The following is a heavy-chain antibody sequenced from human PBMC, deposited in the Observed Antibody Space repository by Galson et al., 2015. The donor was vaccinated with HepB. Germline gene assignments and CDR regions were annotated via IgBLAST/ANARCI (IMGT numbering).Heavy chain of an antibody. J-gene: IGHJ4*02. V-gene: IGHV3-30*18. CDR3: AKDVEDQLLFGY. CDR2: ISYDGSNK. D-gene: IGHD2-2*01. Sequence: SLRLSCAASGFTFSSYGMHWVRQAPGKGLEWVAVISYDGSNKYYADSVKGRFTISRDNSKNTLYLQMNSLRAEDTAVYYCAKDVEDQLLFGYWGQGTLVTVSS. CDR1: GFTFSSYG.